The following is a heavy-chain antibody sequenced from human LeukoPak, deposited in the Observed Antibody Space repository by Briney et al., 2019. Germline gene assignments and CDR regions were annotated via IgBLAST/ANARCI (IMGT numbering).Heavy chain of an antibody. J-gene: IGHJ4*02. CDR3: ARDPTAVANLPQYYLDY. D-gene: IGHD4-23*01. CDR1: GFTFSSYA. Sequence: ETSLRLSCAASGFTFSSYAMHWVRQAPGKGLEWVAVTSYDRSLKYYADSVRGRFTISSDNSKNTLYLQMNSLRVEDTAVYYCARDPTAVANLPQYYLDYWGQGILVTVSS. CDR2: TSYDRSLK. V-gene: IGHV3-30*04.